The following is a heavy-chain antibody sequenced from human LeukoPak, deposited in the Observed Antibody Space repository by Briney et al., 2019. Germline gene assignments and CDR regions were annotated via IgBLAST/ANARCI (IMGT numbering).Heavy chain of an antibody. Sequence: SETLSLTCTISGGSLNSDLYYWAWIRQPAGKRLEWIGRIYTTGWTDYHPSLKSRVTISVDTSKNQFSLKLSFVTAADTAFYYCARGSGWNSFDPWGQGTLVTVSS. CDR2: IYTTGWT. CDR1: GGSLNSDLYY. V-gene: IGHV4-61*02. D-gene: IGHD6-19*01. J-gene: IGHJ5*02. CDR3: ARGSGWNSFDP.